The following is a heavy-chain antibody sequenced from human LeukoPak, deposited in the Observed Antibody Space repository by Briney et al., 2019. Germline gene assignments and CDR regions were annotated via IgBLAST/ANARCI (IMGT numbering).Heavy chain of an antibody. J-gene: IGHJ4*02. D-gene: IGHD4-17*01. CDR1: GGSFSSYS. CDR3: ARRVRSGDYRLDY. V-gene: IGHV4-34*01. CDR2: ISGVGST. Sequence: NASETLSLTCAVYGGSFSSYSWSWIRQSASKGLECIGEISGVGSTTYNPSLKSRVTISIDTSKSQFSLKLSSVTAADAAVYYCARRVRSGDYRLDYWGQGTLVTVSS.